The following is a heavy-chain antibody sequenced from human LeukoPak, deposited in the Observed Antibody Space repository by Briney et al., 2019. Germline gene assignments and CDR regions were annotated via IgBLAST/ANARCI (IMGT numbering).Heavy chain of an antibody. CDR2: IKPDGSQI. V-gene: IGHV3-7*03. CDR3: AKRGSSWFPLDY. D-gene: IGHD6-13*01. J-gene: IGHJ4*02. CDR1: GFTFSTYW. Sequence: GGSLRLSCAASGFTFSTYWMTWVRQAPGKGLEWVANIKPDGSQIYYVDSVKGRFTISRDNSKNTLYLQMNSLRAEDTAVYYCAKRGSSWFPLDYWGQGTLVTVSS.